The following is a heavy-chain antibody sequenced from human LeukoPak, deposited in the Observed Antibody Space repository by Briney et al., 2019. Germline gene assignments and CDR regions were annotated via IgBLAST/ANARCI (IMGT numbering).Heavy chain of an antibody. CDR2: IYYSGST. V-gene: IGHV4-39*01. Sequence: SETLSLTCTVSGGSISSSSYYWGWIRQPPGKGLEWSGSIYYSGSTYYNPSLKSRVTISVDTSKNQFSLKLSSVTAADTAVYYCARRTTGLLRYFDWLPAAFDYWGQGTLVTVSS. D-gene: IGHD3-9*01. CDR3: ARRTTGLLRYFDWLPAAFDY. CDR1: GGSISSSSYY. J-gene: IGHJ4*02.